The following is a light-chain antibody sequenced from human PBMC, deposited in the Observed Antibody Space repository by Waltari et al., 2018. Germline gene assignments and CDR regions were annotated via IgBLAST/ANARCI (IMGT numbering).Light chain of an antibody. J-gene: IGKJ4*01. CDR3: QQYFRIPFT. V-gene: IGKV1-NL1*01. CDR1: QAISHS. Sequence: DIQMTQSPSSLSGSIGDRVTITCRASQAISHSLAWYQEKPGKVPKLLIYASSRLESVVPSRFSGSGSGTGYTLTISSLQAEDFATYYCQQYFRIPFTFGGGTKVDIK. CDR2: ASS.